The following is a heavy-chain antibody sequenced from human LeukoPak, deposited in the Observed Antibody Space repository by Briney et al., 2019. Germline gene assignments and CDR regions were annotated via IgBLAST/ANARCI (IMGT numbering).Heavy chain of an antibody. D-gene: IGHD3-16*01. J-gene: IGHJ4*02. CDR3: AKTLWGLTLLSSDY. Sequence: PGGSLRLSCAASGFTFSNHGMNWVRQAPGKGLEWLSGISPRGGGTYYADSVKGRFTISRDNSKNTLYLHMNNLRVEDTALYYCAKTLWGLTLLSSDYWGQGTLVTVSS. CDR1: GFTFSNHG. CDR2: ISPRGGGT. V-gene: IGHV3-23*01.